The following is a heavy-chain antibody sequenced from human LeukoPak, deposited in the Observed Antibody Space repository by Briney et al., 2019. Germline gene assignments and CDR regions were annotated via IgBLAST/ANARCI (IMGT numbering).Heavy chain of an antibody. CDR1: GGSISSSSYY. J-gene: IGHJ4*02. CDR2: IYYSGST. CDR3: ARHAGSGYDGGGFDY. Sequence: PSETLSLTCTVSGGSISSSSYYWGWIRQPPGKGLEWIGSIYYSGSTYYNPSLKSRVTISVDTSKNQLSLKLSSVTAADTAVYYCARHAGSGYDGGGFDYWGQGTLVTVSS. D-gene: IGHD5-12*01. V-gene: IGHV4-39*01.